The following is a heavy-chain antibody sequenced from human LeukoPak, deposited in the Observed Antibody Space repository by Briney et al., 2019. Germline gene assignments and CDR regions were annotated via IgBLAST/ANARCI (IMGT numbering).Heavy chain of an antibody. Sequence: SLRLSCAASGFTFDDYAMHWVRQAPGKGLEWVSGISWNSGSIGYADSVKGRFTTSRDNAKNSLYLEMNSLRAEDTAVYYCALGYCSGGSCYEFDYWGQGTLLTVSS. D-gene: IGHD2-15*01. CDR1: GFTFDDYA. CDR2: ISWNSGSI. CDR3: ALGYCSGGSCYEFDY. V-gene: IGHV3-9*01. J-gene: IGHJ4*02.